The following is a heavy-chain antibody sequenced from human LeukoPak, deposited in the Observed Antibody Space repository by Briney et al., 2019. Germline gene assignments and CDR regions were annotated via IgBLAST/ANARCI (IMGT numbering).Heavy chain of an antibody. Sequence: GASVKVSCKASGYTFTSYFMHWVRQAPGQGLEWMGLVNPSGGSTNYAQKFQGRVTMTRDMSTSTVFMELDSLRSEDTAVYYCAQYSSSSYYFDYWGQGTLVTVSS. V-gene: IGHV1-46*01. CDR2: VNPSGGST. CDR3: AQYSSSSYYFDY. D-gene: IGHD6-6*01. J-gene: IGHJ4*02. CDR1: GYTFTSYF.